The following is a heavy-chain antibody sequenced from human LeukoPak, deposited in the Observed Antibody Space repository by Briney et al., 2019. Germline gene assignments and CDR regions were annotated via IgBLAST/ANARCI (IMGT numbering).Heavy chain of an antibody. V-gene: IGHV3-7*04. CDR2: IKQDGSEK. D-gene: IGHD5-18*01. J-gene: IGHJ4*02. CDR3: AGDTATPIGY. Sequence: GGPLRLSCAASGFTFSSYWMSWVRQAPGKGLEWVANIKQDGSEKYYVDSVKGRFSISRDNAKNSLYLQMSGLRAEDTAVYYCAGDTATPIGYWGQGTLVTVSS. CDR1: GFTFSSYW.